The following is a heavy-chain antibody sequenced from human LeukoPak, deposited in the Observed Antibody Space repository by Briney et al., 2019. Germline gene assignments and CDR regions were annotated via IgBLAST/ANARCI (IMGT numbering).Heavy chain of an antibody. J-gene: IGHJ6*03. CDR3: ATSEYSSSSYYYYYYMGV. Sequence: GASVKVSCKVSGYTLTELSMHWVRQAPGKGLEWMGGFDPEDGETIYAQKFQGRVTMTEDTSTDTAYMELSSLRSEDTAVYYCATSEYSSSSYYYYYYMGVWGKGTTVTVSS. CDR2: FDPEDGET. D-gene: IGHD6-6*01. CDR1: GYTLTELS. V-gene: IGHV1-24*01.